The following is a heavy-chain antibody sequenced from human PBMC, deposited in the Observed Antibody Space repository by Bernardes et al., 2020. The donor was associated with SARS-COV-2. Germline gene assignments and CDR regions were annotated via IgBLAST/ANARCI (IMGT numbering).Heavy chain of an antibody. V-gene: IGHV3-7*01. Sequence: GGSLRLSCAASGFTFSSYWMSWVRQAPGKGLEWVANIKQDGSEKYYVDSVKGRFTISRDNAKNSLYLQMNSLRAEDTAVYYCARDREYCTNGVCYQYYYLYGMDVWGEGTTVTVSS. CDR3: ARDREYCTNGVCYQYYYLYGMDV. D-gene: IGHD2-8*01. J-gene: IGHJ6*04. CDR2: IKQDGSEK. CDR1: GFTFSSYW.